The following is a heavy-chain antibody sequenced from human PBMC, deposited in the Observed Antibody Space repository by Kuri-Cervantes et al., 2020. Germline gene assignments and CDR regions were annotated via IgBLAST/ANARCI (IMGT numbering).Heavy chain of an antibody. V-gene: IGHV4-31*03. J-gene: IGHJ4*02. CDR2: IYYTGST. D-gene: IGHD3-10*01. CDR3: ARTVGHYFGSGSYYDGCFDY. CDR1: GVSITSGGYY. Sequence: SETLSLTCPVSGVSITSGGYYWSWIRQHPGKGLEWIGYIYYTGSTSYNPSLESRVTISLDTSKNQFSLGLSSVTAADTAVYYCARTVGHYFGSGSYYDGCFDYWSQGSLVTVSS.